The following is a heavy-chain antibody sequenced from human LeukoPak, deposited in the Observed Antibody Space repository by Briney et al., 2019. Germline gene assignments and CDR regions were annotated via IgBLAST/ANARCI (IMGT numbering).Heavy chain of an antibody. J-gene: IGHJ4*02. Sequence: ASVKVSCKASGYTFTSFGISWVRQAPGQGPEWMGWISAYNGNTNYVQKFQGRVTMTTDTSTNTAYMELRSLTSDDTAVYYCARDLGLDTTMIFFDYWGQGTLVTVSS. V-gene: IGHV1-18*01. CDR1: GYTFTSFG. D-gene: IGHD5-18*01. CDR3: ARDLGLDTTMIFFDY. CDR2: ISAYNGNT.